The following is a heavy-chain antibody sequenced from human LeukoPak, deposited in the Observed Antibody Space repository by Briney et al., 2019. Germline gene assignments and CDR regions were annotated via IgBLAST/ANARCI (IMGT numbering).Heavy chain of an antibody. D-gene: IGHD6-19*01. CDR1: GFTVSSNY. V-gene: IGHV3-53*01. Sequence: GGSLRLSRAASGFTVSSNYMSWVRQAPGKGLEWVSVIYSGGSTYYADSVKGRFTISRDNSKNTLYLQMNSLRAEDTAVYYCVRDFPAVGIHAIWGQGTLVTVSS. CDR3: VRDFPAVGIHAI. CDR2: IYSGGST. J-gene: IGHJ4*02.